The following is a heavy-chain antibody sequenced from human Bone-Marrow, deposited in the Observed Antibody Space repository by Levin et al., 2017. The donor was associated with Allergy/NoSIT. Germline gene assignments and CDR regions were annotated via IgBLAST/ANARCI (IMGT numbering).Heavy chain of an antibody. Sequence: ASVKVSCAASGFTFSSYAMSWVRQAPGKGLEWVSAISGSGGSTYYADSVKGRFTISRDNSKNTLYLQMNSLRAEDTAVYYCAKPPLSPYYDYIWGSYRYPGYYYYMDVWGKGTTVTVSS. CDR1: GFTFSSYA. CDR3: AKPPLSPYYDYIWGSYRYPGYYYYMDV. V-gene: IGHV3-23*01. J-gene: IGHJ6*03. D-gene: IGHD3-16*02. CDR2: ISGSGGST.